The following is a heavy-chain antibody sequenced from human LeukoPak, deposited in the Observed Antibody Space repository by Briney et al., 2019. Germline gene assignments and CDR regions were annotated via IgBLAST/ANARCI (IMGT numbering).Heavy chain of an antibody. V-gene: IGHV2-5*02. Sequence: SGPTLVNPTQTLTLTCTFSGFSLSTNEEAVGWIRQPPGKTLEWLALIYWDDDKRYSPSLKNRLTITKDTSKNQVVLTMTNMDPVDTATYYCAHNEYCGYQGGNFFDYWGQGTPVSVSS. D-gene: IGHD5-12*01. J-gene: IGHJ4*02. CDR3: AHNEYCGYQGGNFFDY. CDR1: GFSLSTNEEA. CDR2: IYWDDDK.